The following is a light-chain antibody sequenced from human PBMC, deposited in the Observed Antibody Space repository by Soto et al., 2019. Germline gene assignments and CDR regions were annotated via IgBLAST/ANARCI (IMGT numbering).Light chain of an antibody. V-gene: IGKV1-6*02. CDR2: TAS. CDR3: LQDYSYPWT. CDR1: QAIRDE. J-gene: IGKJ1*01. Sequence: AIEMTQSPSSLSASVGDRVTITCRASQAIRDELGWYQQKPGKAPKLLIYTASYLQSGVPSRFSGSGSGTDFILTISGLLPEDCATYYCLQDYSYPWTFGQGTRVE.